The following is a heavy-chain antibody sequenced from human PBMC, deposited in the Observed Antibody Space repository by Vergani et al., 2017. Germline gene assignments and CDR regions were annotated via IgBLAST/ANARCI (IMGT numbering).Heavy chain of an antibody. J-gene: IGHJ2*01. CDR2: INWNSDSI. CDR3: VKDIAASGNCWYFDL. D-gene: IGHD6-13*01. CDR1: GFTFDDYA. V-gene: IGHV3-9*01. Sequence: EVQLVESGGGLVQPGRSLRLSCAASGFTFDDYAMHWVRQAPGKGLEWVSGINWNSDSIAYADCVKGRFTISRDNAKNSLYLQMNSLRAEDTALYYCVKDIAASGNCWYFDLWGRGTLVTVSS.